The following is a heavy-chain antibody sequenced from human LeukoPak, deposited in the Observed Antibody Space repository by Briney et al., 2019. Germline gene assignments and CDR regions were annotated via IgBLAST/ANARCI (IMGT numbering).Heavy chain of an antibody. CDR3: AKDRDQRYCSSTSCNRLDY. CDR2: ISGSGGST. J-gene: IGHJ4*02. V-gene: IGHV3-23*01. Sequence: GGSLRLPCAASGFTFSSYAMSWVRQAPGKGLEWVSAISGSGGSTYYADSVKGRFTISRDNSKNTLYLQMNSLRAEDTAVYYCAKDRDQRYCSSTSCNRLDYWGQGTLVTVSS. D-gene: IGHD2-2*02. CDR1: GFTFSSYA.